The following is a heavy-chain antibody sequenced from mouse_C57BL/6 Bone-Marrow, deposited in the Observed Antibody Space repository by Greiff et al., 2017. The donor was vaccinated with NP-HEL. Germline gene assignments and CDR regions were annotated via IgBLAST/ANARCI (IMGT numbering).Heavy chain of an antibody. CDR2: IYPSDSET. D-gene: IGHD2-5*01. J-gene: IGHJ2*01. V-gene: IGHV1-61*01. CDR3: ARDDSNYVDY. CDR1: GYTFTSYW. Sequence: VKLQESGAELVRPGSSVKLSCKASGYTFTSYWMDWVKQRPGQGLEWIGNIYPSDSETHYNQKFKDKATLTVDKSSSTAYMQLSSLTSEDSAVYYCARDDSNYVDYWGQGTTLTVSS.